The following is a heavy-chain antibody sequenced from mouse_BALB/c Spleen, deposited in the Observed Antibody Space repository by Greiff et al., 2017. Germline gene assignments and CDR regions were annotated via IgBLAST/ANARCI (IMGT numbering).Heavy chain of an antibody. J-gene: IGHJ2*01. CDR1: GFTFSDYY. V-gene: IGHV5-4*02. D-gene: IGHD3-1*01. CDR2: ISDGGSYT. Sequence: EVMLVESGGGLVKPGGSLKLSCAASGFTFSDYYMYWVRQTPEKRLEWVATISDGGSYTYYPDSVKGRFTISRDNAKNNLYLQMSSLKSEDTAMYYCARDRVDYWGQGTTLTVSS. CDR3: ARDRVDY.